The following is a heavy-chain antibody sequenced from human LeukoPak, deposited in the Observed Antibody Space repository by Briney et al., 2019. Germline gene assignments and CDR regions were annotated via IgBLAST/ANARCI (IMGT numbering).Heavy chain of an antibody. V-gene: IGHV6-1*01. Sequence: TSQTLSLTCAISGDSVSSNSAAWNWIRQSPSRGLEWLGRTYYRSKWYNDYAVSVKSRITINPDTSKNQFSLQLNSVTPEDTAVYYCARAFNPEYYYDSSGYIDAFDIWGQGTMVTVSS. CDR3: ARAFNPEYYYDSSGYIDAFDI. D-gene: IGHD3-22*01. CDR1: GDSVSSNSAA. J-gene: IGHJ3*02. CDR2: TYYRSKWYN.